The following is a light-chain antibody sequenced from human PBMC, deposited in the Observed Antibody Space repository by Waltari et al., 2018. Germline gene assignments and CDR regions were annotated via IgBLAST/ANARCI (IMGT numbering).Light chain of an antibody. V-gene: IGLV3-21*02. CDR2: DDS. CDR3: QVWDRTADDVV. Sequence: SYVLTQPPSVSVAPGQTARIICEGNNIGSKSVHWYKQKPGQAPGLVVYDDSDRPPGIPDRFSGSNSGSTATLTISRVEAGDEADYYCQVWDRTADDVVFGGGTKVNVL. CDR1: NIGSKS. J-gene: IGLJ2*01.